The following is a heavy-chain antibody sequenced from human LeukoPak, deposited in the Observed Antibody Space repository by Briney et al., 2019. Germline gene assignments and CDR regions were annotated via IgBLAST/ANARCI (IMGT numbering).Heavy chain of an antibody. D-gene: IGHD4-17*01. V-gene: IGHV1-46*01. Sequence: GASVKVSCKASGYTFTSYYMHWVRQAPGQGLEWMGIINPSGGSTSYAQKFQGRVTMTRDTSTSTVYMELSSLRSEDTAVYYCAGPSTAGDYAYYYYGMDVWGQGTTVTVSS. CDR2: INPSGGST. CDR3: AGPSTAGDYAYYYYGMDV. CDR1: GYTFTSYY. J-gene: IGHJ6*02.